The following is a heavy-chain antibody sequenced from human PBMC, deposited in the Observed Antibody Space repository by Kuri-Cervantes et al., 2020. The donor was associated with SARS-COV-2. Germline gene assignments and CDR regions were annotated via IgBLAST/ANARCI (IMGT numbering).Heavy chain of an antibody. CDR1: GFTFSSYA. CDR2: ISYDGSNK. V-gene: IGHV3-30-3*01. CDR3: ARGRRRPIYDFYYYMDV. Sequence: GGSLRLSCAASGFTFSSYAMHWVRQAPGKGLEWVAVISYDGSNKYYADSVKGRFTISRDNSKNTLYLQMSSLRAEDTAVYYCARGRRRPIYDFYYYMDVWGKGTTVTVSS. D-gene: IGHD2-15*01. J-gene: IGHJ6*03.